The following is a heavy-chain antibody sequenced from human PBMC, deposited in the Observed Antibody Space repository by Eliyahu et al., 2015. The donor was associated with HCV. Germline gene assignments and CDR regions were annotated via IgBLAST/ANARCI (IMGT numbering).Heavy chain of an antibody. CDR2: IYYSGST. CDR3: ARDKRAEMATILYFDY. J-gene: IGHJ4*02. CDR1: GGSTSSSSYY. V-gene: IGHV4-39*07. Sequence: QLQLQESGPGLVKLSETLSLTCTVSGGSTSSSSYYWGWIRQPPGKGLEWIGSIYYSGSTYYNPSLKSRVTISVDTSKNQFSLKLSSVTAADTAVYYCARDKRAEMATILYFDYWGQGTLVTVSS. D-gene: IGHD5-24*01.